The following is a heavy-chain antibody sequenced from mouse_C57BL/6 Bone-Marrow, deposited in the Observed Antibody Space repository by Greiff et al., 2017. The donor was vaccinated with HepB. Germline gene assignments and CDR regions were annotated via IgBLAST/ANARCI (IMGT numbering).Heavy chain of an antibody. Sequence: VQLQQSGPELVKPGASVKLSCKASGYTFTSDDINWVKQRPGQGLEWIGWIYPRDGSTKYNEKFKGKATLTVDTSFSTAYMELHSLTSEDSAVYFCASSYYYGSSFYWYFDVWGTGTTVTVSS. V-gene: IGHV1-85*01. CDR1: GYTFTSDD. J-gene: IGHJ1*03. CDR3: ASSYYYGSSFYWYFDV. D-gene: IGHD1-1*01. CDR2: IYPRDGST.